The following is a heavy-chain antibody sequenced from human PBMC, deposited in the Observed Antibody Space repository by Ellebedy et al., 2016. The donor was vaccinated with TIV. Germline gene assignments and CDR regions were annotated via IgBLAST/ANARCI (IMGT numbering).Heavy chain of an antibody. CDR2: IGGSRSYI. CDR3: ARCVVSHAAFDI. Sequence: GESLKISCAASGFTFSPYSLNWVRQAPGKGLEWVSSIGGSRSYIYYEDSVKCRFTISSDNAKNSLYLQMNRQRGEDTAVYYCARCVVSHAAFDIWGQGTMVTVSS. CDR1: GFTFSPYS. D-gene: IGHD2-8*02. J-gene: IGHJ3*02. V-gene: IGHV3-21*01.